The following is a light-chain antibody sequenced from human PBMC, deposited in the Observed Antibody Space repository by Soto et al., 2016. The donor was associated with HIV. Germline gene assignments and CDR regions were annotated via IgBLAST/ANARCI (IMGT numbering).Light chain of an antibody. J-gene: IGKJ4*01. CDR3: QQYSSLPLT. CDR2: KAP. CDR1: QSISSW. V-gene: IGKV1-5*03. Sequence: DIQMTQSPSTLSASVGDRVTITCRASQSISSWLAWYQQKPGKAPKLLIYKAPHLETGVPSRFSGSGSGSEFTLTISSLQPDDFATYYCQQYSSLPLTLGGGTKVE.